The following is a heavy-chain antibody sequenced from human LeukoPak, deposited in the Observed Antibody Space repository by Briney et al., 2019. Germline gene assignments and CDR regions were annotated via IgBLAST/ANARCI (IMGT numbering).Heavy chain of an antibody. CDR3: ARDRIVVVPAARDAFDI. V-gene: IGHV3-33*01. D-gene: IGHD2-2*01. Sequence: PGGSLRLSCAASGFTFSSYGMHWVRQAPGKGLEWVAVIWYDGSNKYYADSVKGRFTISRDNSKNTLYLQMNSLRAEDTAVYYCARDRIVVVPAARDAFDIWGRGTMVTVSS. CDR2: IWYDGSNK. CDR1: GFTFSSYG. J-gene: IGHJ3*02.